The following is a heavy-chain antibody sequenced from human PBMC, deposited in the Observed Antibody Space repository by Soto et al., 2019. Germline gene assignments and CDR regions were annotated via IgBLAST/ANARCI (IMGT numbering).Heavy chain of an antibody. D-gene: IGHD2-2*01. CDR1: GGSLSDYY. J-gene: IGHJ5*02. CDR2: ST. Sequence: SETLSLTCAVHGGSLSDYYWSWMRQPPGKGLEWIGESTTYHPSLKSRVTISVDTSKNQFSLKLSSVTAADTAVYYCAREGRYCSSTSCYGWWFDPWGQGTLVT. V-gene: IGHV4-34*01. CDR3: AREGRYCSSTSCYGWWFDP.